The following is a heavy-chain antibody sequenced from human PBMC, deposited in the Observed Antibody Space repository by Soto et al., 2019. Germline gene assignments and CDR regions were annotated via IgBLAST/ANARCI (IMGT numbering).Heavy chain of an antibody. CDR1: GVSISDTSYY. J-gene: IGHJ4*02. V-gene: IGHV4-39*01. CDR2: IYFNGNT. CDR3: AKQGYY. Sequence: QLQLQESGPGLVTPSETLSLTCNVSGVSISDTSYYWGWIRQPPGTGLEWIGTIYFNGNTFYNPSRKSRLTISVDTYKNQFSRRLTYVTSADTAVYYCAKQGYYCGQGTLVAGSS.